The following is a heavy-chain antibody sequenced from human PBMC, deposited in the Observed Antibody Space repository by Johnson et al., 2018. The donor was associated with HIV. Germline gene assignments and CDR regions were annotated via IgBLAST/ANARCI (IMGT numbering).Heavy chain of an antibody. Sequence: VQLVESGGGLVQPGGSLRLSCAASGFTVSSNYMSWVRQAPGKGLEWVSVIYSGFSTYYADSVKGRFTISRDNSKNTLYLQMNSLRAEDTAVYYCARGLDAAGDAFDIWGQGTMVTVSS. J-gene: IGHJ3*02. CDR1: GFTVSSNY. D-gene: IGHD3-9*01. CDR2: IYSGFST. CDR3: ARGLDAAGDAFDI. V-gene: IGHV3-66*01.